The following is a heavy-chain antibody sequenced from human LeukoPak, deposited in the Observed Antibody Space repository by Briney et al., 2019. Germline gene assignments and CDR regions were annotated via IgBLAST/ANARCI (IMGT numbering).Heavy chain of an antibody. CDR2: INPNSGGT. CDR1: GYTFTGYY. Sequence: GASVKVSCKASGYTFTGYYMRWVRQAPGQGLEWMGWINPNSGGTNYAQKFQGRVTMTRDTSISTACMELSRLRSDDTAVYYCAREGYCSSTSCYEDWFDPWGQGTLVTVSS. D-gene: IGHD2-2*01. J-gene: IGHJ5*02. CDR3: AREGYCSSTSCYEDWFDP. V-gene: IGHV1-2*02.